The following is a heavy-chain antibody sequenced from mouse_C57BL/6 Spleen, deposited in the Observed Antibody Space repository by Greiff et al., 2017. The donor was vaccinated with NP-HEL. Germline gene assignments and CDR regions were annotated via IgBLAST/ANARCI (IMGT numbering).Heavy chain of an antibody. CDR3: ARKDYSNFYAMDY. D-gene: IGHD2-5*01. CDR1: GYSFTGYY. V-gene: IGHV1-43*01. Sequence: VQLQQSGPELVKPGASVKISCKASGYSFTGYYMHWVKQSSEKSLEWIGEINPSTGGTSYNQKFKGKATLTVDKSSSTAYMQLKSLTSEDSAVYYCARKDYSNFYAMDYWGQGTSVTVSS. CDR2: INPSTGGT. J-gene: IGHJ4*01.